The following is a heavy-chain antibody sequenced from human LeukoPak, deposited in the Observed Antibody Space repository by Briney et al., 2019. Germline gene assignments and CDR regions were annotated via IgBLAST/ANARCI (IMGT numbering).Heavy chain of an antibody. CDR3: ARDVTYHGGDWFDP. V-gene: IGHV3-48*04. D-gene: IGHD4-23*01. CDR2: ISSTASSI. J-gene: IGHJ5*02. Sequence: GGSLRLSCAASEFTFSSYSMSWVRQAPGKGLEWVSYISSTASSIYYADSVKGRFTISRDNAKNSLYLQMNSLRAEDTAVYYCARDVTYHGGDWFDPWGQGSLVTVSS. CDR1: EFTFSSYS.